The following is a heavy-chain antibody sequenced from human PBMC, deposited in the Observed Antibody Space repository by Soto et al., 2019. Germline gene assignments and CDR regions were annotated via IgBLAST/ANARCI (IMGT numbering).Heavy chain of an antibody. J-gene: IGHJ6*02. CDR3: AKERGFLTTVGYYVMDV. CDR1: GFTFSSYG. D-gene: IGHD4-17*01. V-gene: IGHV3-30*18. CDR2: ISYDESNK. Sequence: QVQLVESGGGVVQPGMSLRLSCAASGFTFSSYGMYWVRQAPQKGLELVSVISYDESNKNYADSVKGRFTISRDNSKNTLYVHMNSLRAEDTAVYYCAKERGFLTTVGYYVMDVWGQGTTVTFAS.